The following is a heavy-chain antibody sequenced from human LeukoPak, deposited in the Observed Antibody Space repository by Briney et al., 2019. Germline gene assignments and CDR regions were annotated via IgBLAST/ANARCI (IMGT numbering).Heavy chain of an antibody. V-gene: IGHV4-34*01. CDR3: ARFQSWIFGVVTDYFDY. CDR1: GGSFSGYY. D-gene: IGHD3-3*01. J-gene: IGHJ4*02. Sequence: NPSETLSLTCAVYGGSFSGYYWTWIRQPPGKGLEWIGEINHGGTTNYNPSLKSRVTISVDTSKNQFSLKLNSVTAADTAVYYCARFQSWIFGVVTDYFDYWGQGTLVTVSS. CDR2: INHGGTT.